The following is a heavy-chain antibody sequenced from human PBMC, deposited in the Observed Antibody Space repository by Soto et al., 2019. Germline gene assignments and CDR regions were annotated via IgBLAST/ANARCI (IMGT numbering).Heavy chain of an antibody. V-gene: IGHV4-31*03. CDR3: ARSRYYYCWSGYFPGE. Sequence: QVQLQESGPGLVKPSPTLSLTCTVSGGSISSGGYYWSWIRQHPGKGLEWIGYIYYSGSTYYTPSLKSRVTISIDTSKNQCCLKLSSVTAADTAMYDCARSRYYYCWSGYFPGEWGQGTLVTVSS. CDR1: GGSISSGGYY. J-gene: IGHJ4*02. CDR2: IYYSGST. D-gene: IGHD3-3*01.